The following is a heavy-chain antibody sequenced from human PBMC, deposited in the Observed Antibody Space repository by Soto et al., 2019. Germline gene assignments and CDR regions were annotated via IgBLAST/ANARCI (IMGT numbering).Heavy chain of an antibody. D-gene: IGHD3-3*01. Sequence: EVQLVESGGVVEQPGGSLRLSCAASGFTFDEYAMHWVRQAPGKGLEWVSLISWDGSNRYYADSVQGRFTISRDNSKYSLYLQMNSLRAEDTASYYCAKDISRGPTKNYDFWSGPDYWGQGTLVTVSS. CDR3: AKDISRGPTKNYDFWSGPDY. CDR2: ISWDGSNR. J-gene: IGHJ4*02. V-gene: IGHV3-43D*04. CDR1: GFTFDEYA.